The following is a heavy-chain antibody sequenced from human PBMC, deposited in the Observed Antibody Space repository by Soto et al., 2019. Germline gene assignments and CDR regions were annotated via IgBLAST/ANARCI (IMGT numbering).Heavy chain of an antibody. CDR3: ASARVVPAASPHYYYGMDV. CDR2: IYPGDSDT. J-gene: IGHJ6*02. CDR1: GYTFTNYW. V-gene: IGHV5-51*01. D-gene: IGHD2-2*01. Sequence: GESLKISCKGSGYTFTNYWIGWVRQMSGKGLEWMGIIYPGDSDTRYSLSFQGHVTISVDKSISTAYLQWSSLKASDTAMYYCASARVVPAASPHYYYGMDVWGQGTAVTVSS.